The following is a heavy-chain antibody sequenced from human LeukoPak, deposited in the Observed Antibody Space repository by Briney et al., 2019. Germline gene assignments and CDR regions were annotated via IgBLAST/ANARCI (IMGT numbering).Heavy chain of an antibody. V-gene: IGHV1-2*02. J-gene: IGHJ4*02. CDR1: GYTFTGYY. CDR3: ARQVGATGRFDY. CDR2: INPNSGGT. Sequence: ASVKASCKASGYTFTGYYMHWVRQAPGQGLEWMGWINPNSGGTNYAQKFQGRVTMTGDTSISTAYMELSRLRSDDTAVYYCARQVGATGRFDYWGQGTLVTVSS. D-gene: IGHD1-26*01.